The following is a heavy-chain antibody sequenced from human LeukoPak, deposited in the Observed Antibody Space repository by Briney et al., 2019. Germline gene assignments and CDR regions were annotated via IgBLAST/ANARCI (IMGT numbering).Heavy chain of an antibody. V-gene: IGHV3-30*04. CDR2: ISYDGSNK. D-gene: IGHD6-13*01. CDR1: GFTFSSYA. Sequence: GGSLRLSCAASGFTFSSYAMHWVRQAPGKGLEWVAVISYDGSNKYYADSVKGRLTISRDNSKNTLYLQMNSLRAEDTAVYYCARMAAAVFWYFDLWGRGTLVTVSS. CDR3: ARMAAAVFWYFDL. J-gene: IGHJ2*01.